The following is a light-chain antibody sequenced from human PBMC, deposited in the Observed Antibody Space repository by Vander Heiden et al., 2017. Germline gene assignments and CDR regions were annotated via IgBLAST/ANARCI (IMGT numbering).Light chain of an antibody. CDR3: CSYAGSYVWV. CDR1: TSDVGGYTY. J-gene: IGLJ3*02. Sequence: QPPLPQPPPGSGSPGQSVTISCTGTTSDVGGYTYVSWYQQYPDKAPKVILYGVSKRPSGVPDRFSGSKSGNTAALTISGLQADDEADYYCCSYAGSYVWVFGGGTKLTVL. CDR2: GVS. V-gene: IGLV2-11*01.